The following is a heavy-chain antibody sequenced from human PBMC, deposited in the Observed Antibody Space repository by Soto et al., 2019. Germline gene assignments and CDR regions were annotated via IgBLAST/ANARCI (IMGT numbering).Heavy chain of an antibody. CDR3: ARGVTIFGVVISYFDL. CDR2: IIPIFGTA. CDR1: GGTFSSYA. J-gene: IGHJ2*01. V-gene: IGHV1-69*01. Sequence: QVQLVQSGAEVKKPGSSVKVSCKASGGTFSSYAISWVRQAPGQGLEWMGGIIPIFGTANYAQKFQGRVTITADESTSTAYMELSSLRSDDTAVYYCARGVTIFGVVISYFDLWGRGTLVTVSS. D-gene: IGHD3-3*01.